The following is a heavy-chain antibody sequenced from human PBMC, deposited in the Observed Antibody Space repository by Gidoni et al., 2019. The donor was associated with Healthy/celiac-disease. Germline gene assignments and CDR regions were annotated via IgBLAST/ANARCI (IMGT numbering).Heavy chain of an antibody. V-gene: IGHV1-2*04. CDR3: ARGQDILTGYYPYTRLPYGMDV. CDR1: GYTFTGYY. J-gene: IGHJ6*02. CDR2: INPNSGGT. D-gene: IGHD3-9*01. Sequence: QVQLVQSGAEVKKPVASVKVSCKASGYTFTGYYLHWVRQAPGQGLEWMGWINPNSGGTNYAQKFQGWVTMTRDTSISTAYMELSRLRSDDTAVYYCARGQDILTGYYPYTRLPYGMDVWGQGTTVTVSS.